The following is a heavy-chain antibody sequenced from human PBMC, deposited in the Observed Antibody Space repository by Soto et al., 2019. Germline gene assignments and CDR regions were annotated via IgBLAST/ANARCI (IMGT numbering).Heavy chain of an antibody. CDR3: AKDLQSYGDYDYYCYGMDV. CDR2: ISYDGTNK. J-gene: IGHJ6*02. Sequence: QVQLVESGGGEVQPGRSLTISCAASGFTFSTYGMHWVRQTPGKGLEWVSVISYDGTNKFYSDSVKGRFTISRDNFKISLNLPMNSLRADDTAVYSCAKDLQSYGDYDYYCYGMDVWGLGTSVTVSS. CDR1: GFTFSTYG. D-gene: IGHD4-17*01. V-gene: IGHV3-30*18.